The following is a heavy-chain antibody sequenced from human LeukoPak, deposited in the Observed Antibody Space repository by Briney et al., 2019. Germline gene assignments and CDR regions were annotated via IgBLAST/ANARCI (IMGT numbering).Heavy chain of an antibody. CDR2: INHSGST. CDR3: ARSGRRSSWTYFDY. V-gene: IGHV4-34*01. J-gene: IGHJ4*02. D-gene: IGHD6-13*01. Sequence: PSETLSLTCAVYGGSFSGYYWSWIRQPPGKGLEWIGEINHSGSTNYNPSLKSRVTISVDTSKNQFSLKLSSVTAADTAVYYCARSGRRSSWTYFDYWGQGTLVTVSS. CDR1: GGSFSGYY.